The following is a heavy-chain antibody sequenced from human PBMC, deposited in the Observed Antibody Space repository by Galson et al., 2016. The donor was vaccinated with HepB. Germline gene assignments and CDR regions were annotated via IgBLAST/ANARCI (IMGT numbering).Heavy chain of an antibody. D-gene: IGHD2-21*02. CDR2: IYSGGST. Sequence: SLRLSCAASGFSVGSYYMSWVRQAPGKGLEYVSIIYSGGSTDYADFVKGRFTISRGNSKDTLYLQMNNLRAEDTAVYYCAVKSGLVVTAGEAFDIWGLGTMVTVAS. J-gene: IGHJ3*02. CDR3: AVKSGLVVTAGEAFDI. CDR1: GFSVGSYY. V-gene: IGHV3-53*01.